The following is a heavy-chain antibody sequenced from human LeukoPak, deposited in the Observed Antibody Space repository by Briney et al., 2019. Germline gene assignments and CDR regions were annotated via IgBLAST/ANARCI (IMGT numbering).Heavy chain of an antibody. Sequence: PGRSLRLSCAASGFTFSSYAMHWVRQAPGKGLEWEAVISYDGSNKYYADSVKGRFTISRDNSKNTLYLQMNSLRAEDTAVYYCARGDAPVDSNYDYNWFDPWGQGTLVTVSS. V-gene: IGHV3-30*04. CDR1: GFTFSSYA. CDR3: ARGDAPVDSNYDYNWFDP. J-gene: IGHJ5*02. CDR2: ISYDGSNK. D-gene: IGHD4-11*01.